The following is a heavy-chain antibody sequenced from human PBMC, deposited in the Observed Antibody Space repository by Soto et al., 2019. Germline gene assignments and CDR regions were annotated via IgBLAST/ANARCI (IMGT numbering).Heavy chain of an antibody. Sequence: EVQLLESGGGLVQPGGSLRLSCAASGFTFSTYAMSWDRKAPGKGLEWVSGISGSGGNTNYADSVKGRFTISRDNVKATLYLQLSSLRAEDTAAYYCAKARTGTTWPFYDYMDVWGKGTTVTVSS. CDR1: GFTFSTYA. J-gene: IGHJ6*03. CDR2: ISGSGGNT. CDR3: AKARTGTTWPFYDYMDV. V-gene: IGHV3-23*01. D-gene: IGHD1-7*01.